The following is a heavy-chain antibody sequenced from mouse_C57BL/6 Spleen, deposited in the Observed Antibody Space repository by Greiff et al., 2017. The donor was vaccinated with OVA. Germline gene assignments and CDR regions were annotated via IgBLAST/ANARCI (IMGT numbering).Heavy chain of an antibody. CDR1: GYTFTSYW. J-gene: IGHJ4*01. D-gene: IGHD1-1*01. Sequence: QVQLQQPGTELVKPGASVKLSCKASGYTFTSYWMHWVKQRPGQGLEWIGNINPSNGGTNYNEKFKSKATLTVDKSSSTAYMTLSSLTSEGSAVYDGARAWVTTVVATDYAMDYWGQGTSVTVSS. CDR2: INPSNGGT. V-gene: IGHV1-53*01. CDR3: ARAWVTTVVATDYAMDY.